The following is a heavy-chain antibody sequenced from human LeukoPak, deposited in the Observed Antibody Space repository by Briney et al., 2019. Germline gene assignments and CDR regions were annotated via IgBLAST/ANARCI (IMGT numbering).Heavy chain of an antibody. CDR3: ASFALRITMVRGVITP. V-gene: IGHV1-24*01. J-gene: IGHJ5*02. Sequence: ASVKVSCKVSGYTLTELSMHWVRQAPGKGLEWMGGFDPEDGATIYAQKFQGRVTMTEDTSTDTAYMELSSLRYEDTAVYCCASFALRITMVRGVITPWGQGTLVTVSS. D-gene: IGHD3-10*01. CDR2: FDPEDGAT. CDR1: GYTLTELS.